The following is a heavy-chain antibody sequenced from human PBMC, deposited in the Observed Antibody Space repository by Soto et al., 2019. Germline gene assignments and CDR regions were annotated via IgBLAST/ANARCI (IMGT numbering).Heavy chain of an antibody. CDR3: AKAYFVWSSEQPYYFDY. V-gene: IGHV3-23*01. J-gene: IGHJ4*02. CDR2: ISGSGGRS. Sequence: EVQLLDSGGGLVQPGGSLRLSCAASGFTFSNYAMTWVRQGPGKGLEWFSGISGSGGRSYYADSVKCRFTISRDNSKSTLYLQMNSLRAEDTAVYYCAKAYFVWSSEQPYYFDYWGQGTLVTVSS. D-gene: IGHD3-16*01. CDR1: GFTFSNYA.